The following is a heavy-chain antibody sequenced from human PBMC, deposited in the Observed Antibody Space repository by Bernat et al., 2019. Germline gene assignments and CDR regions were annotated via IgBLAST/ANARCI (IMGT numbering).Heavy chain of an antibody. V-gene: IGHV2-5*02. Sequence: QITLKESGPTLVKPTQTLTLTCTFSGFSLSTSGVGVGWIRQPPGKALEWLALIYWDDDKRYSPSLKSRLTITKDTSKNQVVLTMTNMDPVDTATYYSAHSARVAYCGGDCYQGWFDPWGQGTLVTVSS. CDR1: GFSLSTSGVG. D-gene: IGHD2-21*02. CDR2: IYWDDDK. CDR3: AHSARVAYCGGDCYQGWFDP. J-gene: IGHJ5*02.